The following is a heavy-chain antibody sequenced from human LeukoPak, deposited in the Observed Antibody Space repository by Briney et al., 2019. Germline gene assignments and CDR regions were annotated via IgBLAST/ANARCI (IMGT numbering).Heavy chain of an antibody. J-gene: IGHJ4*02. CDR1: GFTFGDYA. V-gene: IGHV3-49*03. CDR3: GSGSGWYSPDY. D-gene: IGHD6-19*01. CDR2: SRSKAYGGTT. Sequence: GGSLRLSCTASGFTFGDYAINWFRQAPGKGLEWVGFSRSKAYGGTTEYAASVKGRFTISRDDSKNIAYLQMNSLKTEDTAVYYCGSGSGWYSPDYWGQGTLVTVSS.